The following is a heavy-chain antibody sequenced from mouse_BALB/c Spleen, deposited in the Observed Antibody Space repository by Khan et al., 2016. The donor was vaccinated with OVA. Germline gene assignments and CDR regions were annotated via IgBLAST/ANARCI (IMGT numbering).Heavy chain of an antibody. CDR1: GFSLTNYG. V-gene: IGHV2-6-1*01. D-gene: IGHD2-10*01. CDR3: GRPTYSPYYFMEY. J-gene: IGHJ4*01. Sequence: QVQLKESGPGLVAPSQSLSITCTISGFSLTNYGVHWVRQPPGKGLEWLVVIWSDGSTTYDSALKSRLSISKDNSKSQVFLKMNSLQTDDTAMYXCGRPTYSPYYFMEYWGQGTLSTGS. CDR2: IWSDGST.